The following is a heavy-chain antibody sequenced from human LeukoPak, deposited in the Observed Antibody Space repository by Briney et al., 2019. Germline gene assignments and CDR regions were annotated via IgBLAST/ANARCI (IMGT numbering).Heavy chain of an antibody. D-gene: IGHD1-26*01. CDR1: GFTFSTYW. CDR2: IYYSGST. J-gene: IGHJ4*02. V-gene: IGHV4-39*01. CDR3: ARRSGSYDY. Sequence: GSLRLSCAASGFTFSTYWMNWFRQTPGKGLEWIGSIYYSGSTYYNPSLKSRVTISVDTSKNQFSLKLSSVTAADTAVYYCARRSGSYDYWGQGTLVTVSS.